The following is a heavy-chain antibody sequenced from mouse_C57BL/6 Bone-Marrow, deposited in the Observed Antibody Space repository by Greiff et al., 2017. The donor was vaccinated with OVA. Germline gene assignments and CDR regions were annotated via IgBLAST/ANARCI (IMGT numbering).Heavy chain of an antibody. V-gene: IGHV5-9*01. CDR3: ARQGTWFAY. CDR2: LSGGGGNT. J-gene: IGHJ3*01. Sequence: EVQRVESGGGLVKPGGSLKLSCAASGFTFSSYTMSWVRQTPEKRLEWVATLSGGGGNTYYPDSVKGRFTISRDNAKNTLYLQMSSLRSEDTALYYCARQGTWFAYWGQGTLVTGSA. CDR1: GFTFSSYT.